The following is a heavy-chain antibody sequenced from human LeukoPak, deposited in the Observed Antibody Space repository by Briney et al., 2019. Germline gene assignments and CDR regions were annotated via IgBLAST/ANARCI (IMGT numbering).Heavy chain of an antibody. J-gene: IGHJ4*02. CDR3: ARLNTTVTADPPFDY. D-gene: IGHD4-17*01. Sequence: GESLKISGKVSGYTFSTYWIGWVRQMPGKGLEWMGIIYPGDSDTRYSPSFQGQVTISADKSISTAYLQWSSLKASDTAMYYCARLNTTVTADPPFDYWGQGPLVTVSS. CDR2: IYPGDSDT. V-gene: IGHV5-51*01. CDR1: GYTFSTYW.